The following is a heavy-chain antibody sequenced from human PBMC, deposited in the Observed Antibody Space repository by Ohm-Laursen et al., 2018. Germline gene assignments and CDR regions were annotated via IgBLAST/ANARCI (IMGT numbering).Heavy chain of an antibody. V-gene: IGHV4-39*01. CDR3: ARHGTIVGVTGMDV. J-gene: IGHJ6*02. Sequence: PSETLSLTCNVSGASISSRGSYWAWIRQTPGKGLEWLASVYHTGTNYYNPSLKTGLTISVDTSKNQFSLKLTSVTAADTALYYCARHGTIVGVTGMDVWGRGTTVTVSS. D-gene: IGHD1-26*01. CDR2: VYHTGTN. CDR1: GASISSRGSY.